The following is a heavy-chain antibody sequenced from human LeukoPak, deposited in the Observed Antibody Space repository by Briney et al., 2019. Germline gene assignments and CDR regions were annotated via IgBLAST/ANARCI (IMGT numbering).Heavy chain of an antibody. J-gene: IGHJ4*02. CDR3: AKGSYGSSD. CDR2: ITFDGDYT. D-gene: IGHD1-26*01. CDR1: GFNFDDYA. Sequence: GGSLRLSCAASGFNFDDYAMNWVRQAPGKGLEWVSLITFDGDYTYYADSVKGRFTISRDNSKNTLYLQMNSLRAEDTAVYYCAKGSYGSSDWGQGTLVTVSS. V-gene: IGHV3-23*01.